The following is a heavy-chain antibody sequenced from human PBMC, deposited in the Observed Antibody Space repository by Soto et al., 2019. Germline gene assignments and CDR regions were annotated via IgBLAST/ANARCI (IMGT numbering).Heavy chain of an antibody. CDR2: ISGSGGST. V-gene: IGHV3-23*01. J-gene: IGHJ6*02. D-gene: IGHD6-19*01. Sequence: PGGSLRLSCAASGFTFSSYAMSWVRQAPGKGLEWVSAISGSGGSTYYADSVKGRFTISRDNSKNTLYLQMNSLRAEDTAVYYCAKVRQWLAHYYYYGMDVWGQGNTVTVSS. CDR1: GFTFSSYA. CDR3: AKVRQWLAHYYYYGMDV.